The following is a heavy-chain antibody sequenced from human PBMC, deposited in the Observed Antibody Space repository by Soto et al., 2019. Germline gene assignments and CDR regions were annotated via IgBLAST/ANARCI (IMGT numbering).Heavy chain of an antibody. D-gene: IGHD6-19*01. CDR3: ARASGWPDY. CDR2: MNPNSGNT. Sequence: AAVKVSCKASGYTFTSYYINWVRQATGQGLEWMGWMNPNSGNTGYAQKFQGRVTMTRNTSISTAYMELSSLRSEDPDVYYCARASGWPDYWGQGTLVTVSS. CDR1: GYTFTSYY. J-gene: IGHJ4*02. V-gene: IGHV1-8*01.